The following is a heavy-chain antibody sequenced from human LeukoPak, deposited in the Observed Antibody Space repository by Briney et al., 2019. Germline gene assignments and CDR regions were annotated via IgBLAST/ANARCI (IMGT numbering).Heavy chain of an antibody. CDR2: ISSSSSYI. J-gene: IGHJ4*02. D-gene: IGHD1-26*01. CDR3: ARDGGSYRFDY. Sequence: MAGGSLRLSCAASGFTFSSYSRNWVRQAPGKGLEWVSSISSSSSYIYYADSVKGRFTISRGNAKNSLYLQMNSLRAEDTAVYYCARDGGSYRFDYWGQGTLVTVSS. V-gene: IGHV3-21*01. CDR1: GFTFSSYS.